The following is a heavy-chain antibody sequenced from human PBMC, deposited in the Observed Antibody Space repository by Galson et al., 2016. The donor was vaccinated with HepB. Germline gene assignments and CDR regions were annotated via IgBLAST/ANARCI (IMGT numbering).Heavy chain of an antibody. CDR2: VAYDGSNK. J-gene: IGHJ4*02. V-gene: IGHV3-30*09. CDR1: GFSFDVYA. CDR3: AKLLGVRGYYFDY. Sequence: SLRLSCAASGFSFDVYAMHWVRQAPAKGLEWVAAVAYDGSNKYYTDSVRGRFAISRDNSKNTLYLQMDSLRTEDTAVYYCAKLLGVRGYYFDYWGQGTLVTVSS. D-gene: IGHD3-16*01.